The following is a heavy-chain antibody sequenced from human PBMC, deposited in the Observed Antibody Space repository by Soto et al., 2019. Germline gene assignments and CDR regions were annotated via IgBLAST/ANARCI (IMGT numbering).Heavy chain of an antibody. D-gene: IGHD6-13*01. Sequence: QVQLQQWGAGLLKPSETLSLTCAVYGGSFSGYYWSWIRQPPGKGLEWIGEINHSGSTNYNPSLKSRVTISVDTSKNQVSLKLCSVTAADTAVYYCARGGGYSSSWYLFWGQGTMVTVSS. CDR1: GGSFSGYY. V-gene: IGHV4-34*01. CDR3: ARGGGYSSSWYLF. J-gene: IGHJ3*01. CDR2: INHSGST.